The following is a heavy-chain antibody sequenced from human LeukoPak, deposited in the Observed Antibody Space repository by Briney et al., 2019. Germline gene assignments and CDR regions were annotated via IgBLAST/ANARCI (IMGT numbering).Heavy chain of an antibody. CDR3: AREIVGATMEAFDI. J-gene: IGHJ3*02. Sequence: GASVKVSCKASGYTFTSYGISWVQQAPGQGLEWMGWISAYNGNTNYAQKLQGRVTKTTDTSTSTAYMELRSLRSDDTAVYYCAREIVGATMEAFDIWGQGTMVTVSS. CDR1: GYTFTSYG. V-gene: IGHV1-18*01. CDR2: ISAYNGNT. D-gene: IGHD1-26*01.